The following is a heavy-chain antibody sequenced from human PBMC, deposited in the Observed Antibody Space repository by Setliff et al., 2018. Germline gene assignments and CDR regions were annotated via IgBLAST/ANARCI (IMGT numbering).Heavy chain of an antibody. CDR2: IYPGDSDT. J-gene: IGHJ4*02. V-gene: IGHV5-51*01. D-gene: IGHD3-22*01. Sequence: GESLKISCKGSGYSFSNFWIGWVRQMPGKGLEWMGIIYPGDSDTRYSPSFQGQVTISVDKSIGTAYPQWSTLKASDTAMYYCARHVHYYYDSSGYYVDYWGQGTLVTVSS. CDR3: ARHVHYYYDSSGYYVDY. CDR1: GYSFSNFW.